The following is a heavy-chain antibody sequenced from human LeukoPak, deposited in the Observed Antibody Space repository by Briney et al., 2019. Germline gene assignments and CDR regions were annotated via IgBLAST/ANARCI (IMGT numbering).Heavy chain of an antibody. CDR3: ARWVDYYDSSIYPYYFYYMDV. J-gene: IGHJ6*03. D-gene: IGHD3-22*01. V-gene: IGHV1-69*05. Sequence: SVKVSCKASGGTFSSYAISWVRQAPGQGLEWMGGIIPIFGTANYAQKFQGRVTVTIDTSTTTAYMELRSLRSDDTAVYYCARWVDYYDSSIYPYYFYYMDVWGKGTTVTVSS. CDR2: IIPIFGTA. CDR1: GGTFSSYA.